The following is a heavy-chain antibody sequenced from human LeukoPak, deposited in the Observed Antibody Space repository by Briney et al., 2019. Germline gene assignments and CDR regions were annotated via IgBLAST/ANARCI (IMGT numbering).Heavy chain of an antibody. J-gene: IGHJ4*02. CDR1: DSISGMVK. D-gene: IGHD5-18*01. V-gene: IGHV3-48*01. CDR2: MINKISTI. CDR3: ARGGYNYGSVFDY. Sequence: RGSRTLACLLSDSISGMVKTGCVRHPPRSWREWVSYMINKISTIHYAESVKGRSTISRDNAENSLYLQMNSLRAEDTAVYYCARGGYNYGSVFDYWGQGTLVTVSS.